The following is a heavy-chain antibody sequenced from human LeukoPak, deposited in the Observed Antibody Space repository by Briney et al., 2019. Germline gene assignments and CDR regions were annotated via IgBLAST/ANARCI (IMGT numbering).Heavy chain of an antibody. J-gene: IGHJ4*02. D-gene: IGHD3-22*01. CDR3: ATGKSYYDSSDLFDH. Sequence: GGSLRLSCAASGFTFSAYAMGWVRQAPGKGLEWVAAISGSGGSTYYAESVKGRFTISRDNSKNTLYLQMNSLRAEDTAVYYCATGKSYYDSSDLFDHWGQGTLVTVSS. V-gene: IGHV3-23*01. CDR2: ISGSGGST. CDR1: GFTFSAYA.